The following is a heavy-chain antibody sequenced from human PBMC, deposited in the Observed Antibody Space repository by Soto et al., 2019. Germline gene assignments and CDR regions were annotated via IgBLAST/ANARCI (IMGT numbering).Heavy chain of an antibody. CDR3: ARALYYDSIWGSYRPNQFDY. Sequence: QVQLVQSGAEVKKPGSSVKVSCKASGGTFSSYTISWVRQAPGQGLEWMGRIIPILGIANYAQKFQGRVTITADKSTGTAYMELSSLRSEDTAVYYCARALYYDSIWGSYRPNQFDYWGQGTLVTVSS. V-gene: IGHV1-69*02. CDR2: IIPILGIA. J-gene: IGHJ4*02. D-gene: IGHD3-16*02. CDR1: GGTFSSYT.